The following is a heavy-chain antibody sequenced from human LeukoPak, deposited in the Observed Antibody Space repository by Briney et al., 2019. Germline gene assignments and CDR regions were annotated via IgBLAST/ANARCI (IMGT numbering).Heavy chain of an antibody. D-gene: IGHD4-17*01. V-gene: IGHV1-69*04. J-gene: IGHJ5*02. CDR1: GGTFSSYA. CDR2: IIPILGIA. CDR3: ARGQRTTYGDYSS. Sequence: SVKVSCKASGGTFSSYAISWVRQAPAQGLEWMGRIIPILGIANYAQKFQGRVTITADKSTSTAYMELSSLRSEDTAVYDCARGQRTTYGDYSSWGQGTLVTVSS.